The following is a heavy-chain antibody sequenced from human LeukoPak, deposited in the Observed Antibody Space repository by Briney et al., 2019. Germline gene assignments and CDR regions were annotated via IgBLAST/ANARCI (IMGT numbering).Heavy chain of an antibody. D-gene: IGHD4-23*01. J-gene: IGHJ4*02. CDR1: GFTFNNYA. CDR3: AKHPSVGNFEY. V-gene: IGHV3-23*01. CDR2: ISGSGGT. Sequence: GGSLRLSCAASGFTFNNYAMSWVRQAPGKGLEWVSAISGSGGTYYADSVKGRFIISRDNSKNTLYLQMNSPRAEDTAIYYCAKHPSVGNFEYWGQGTLVTVSS.